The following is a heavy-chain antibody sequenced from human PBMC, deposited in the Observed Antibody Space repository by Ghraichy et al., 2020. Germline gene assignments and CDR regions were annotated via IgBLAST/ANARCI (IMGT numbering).Heavy chain of an antibody. CDR1: GGSISDSY. CDR3: ARGGLSFFDY. J-gene: IGHJ4*02. CDR2: FYNSGSS. D-gene: IGHD2-2*01. Sequence: SETLSLTCTLSGGSISDSYWTWIRQPPGKGLEWIGYFYNSGSSNYNPSLESRVTMSVDTSKNQFSLKLRFVTAADTAVYYCARGGLSFFDYWGQGTLVTVSS. V-gene: IGHV4-59*01.